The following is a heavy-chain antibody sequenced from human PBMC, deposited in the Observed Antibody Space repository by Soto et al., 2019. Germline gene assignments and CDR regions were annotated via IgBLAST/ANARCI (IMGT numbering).Heavy chain of an antibody. CDR3: ARLTWIKLWRYGMDV. CDR2: ISAHNGNT. D-gene: IGHD5-18*01. CDR1: GYRFSTYG. J-gene: IGHJ6*02. Sequence: ASVKVSCKASGYRFSTYGITWVRQAPRRGLEWMGWISAHNGNTHLAQNFQGRVTMTTDTATSTAYMEVSSLTSDDTAVYFCARLTWIKLWRYGMDVWGQGNKVTVSS. V-gene: IGHV1-18*01.